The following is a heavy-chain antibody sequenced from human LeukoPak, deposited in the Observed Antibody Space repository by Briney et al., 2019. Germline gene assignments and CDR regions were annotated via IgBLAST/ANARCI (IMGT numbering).Heavy chain of an antibody. D-gene: IGHD3-22*01. V-gene: IGHV4-34*01. CDR3: ARGVVVITSYFDY. J-gene: IGHJ4*02. Sequence: PSETLSLTCAVYGGSFSGYYWSWIRQPPGKGLEWIGEINHSGSTNYNPSLKSRVTIPVDTSKNQFSLKLSSVTAADTAVYYCARGVVVITSYFDYWGQGTLVTVSS. CDR1: GGSFSGYY. CDR2: INHSGST.